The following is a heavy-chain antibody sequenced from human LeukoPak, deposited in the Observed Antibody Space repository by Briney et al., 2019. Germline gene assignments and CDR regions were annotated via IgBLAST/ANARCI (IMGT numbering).Heavy chain of an antibody. Sequence: PGGSLRLSCAASGVTLSSYAMSWARQAPGKGLEWVSGISSSGSGGNTYYADSVKGRFTISRDSSKNTLFLHMNTLRAEDTAIYYCAKGTIAAAGTDCDYWGQGPRSPSP. J-gene: IGHJ4*02. CDR3: AKGTIAAAGTDCDY. D-gene: IGHD6-13*01. V-gene: IGHV3-23*01. CDR2: ISSSGSGGNT. CDR1: GVTLSSYA.